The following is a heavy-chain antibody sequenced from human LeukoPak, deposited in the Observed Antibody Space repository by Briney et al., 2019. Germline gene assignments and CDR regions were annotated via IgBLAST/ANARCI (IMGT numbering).Heavy chain of an antibody. Sequence: RGSLRLSCAPSGFTFSSYWMQWVRQAPRKGLEWVSRGSSDGSTTTYADSVKGRFTISRDNGKNTLYLQMNSLRAEDTAVYYCARDADGPGSLIDYWGQGTLVTVSS. V-gene: IGHV3-74*01. CDR2: GSSDGSTT. CDR1: GFTFSSYW. CDR3: ARDADGPGSLIDY. D-gene: IGHD2-8*01. J-gene: IGHJ4*02.